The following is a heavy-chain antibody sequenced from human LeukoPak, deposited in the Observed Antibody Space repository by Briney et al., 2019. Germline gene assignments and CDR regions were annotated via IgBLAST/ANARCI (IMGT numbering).Heavy chain of an antibody. CDR1: GYTFTGYY. Sequence: ASVKVSCKASGYTFTGYYMHWVRQAPGQGLEWMGWINPNSGGTNYAQKLQGRVTMTTDTSTSTAYMELRSLRSDDTAVYYCARDREMDELLWFGDAADYWGQGTLVTVSS. J-gene: IGHJ4*02. CDR3: ARDREMDELLWFGDAADY. D-gene: IGHD3-10*01. V-gene: IGHV1-2*02. CDR2: INPNSGGT.